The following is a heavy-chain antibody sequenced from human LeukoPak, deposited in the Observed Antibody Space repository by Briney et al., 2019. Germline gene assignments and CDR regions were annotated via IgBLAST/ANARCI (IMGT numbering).Heavy chain of an antibody. D-gene: IGHD3-22*01. CDR1: GGSISSSRYY. CDR3: ARCRYYDSNGSYDTYYFDY. Sequence: PSETLSLTCTVSGGSISSSRYYWGWIRQPPGKVLEWIGSISHSGSTYYNPSLKSRVTFSVDTSKNQFSLKLTSVTAADTAVYYCARCRYYDSNGSYDTYYFDYWGQGTLVTVSS. V-gene: IGHV4-39*07. J-gene: IGHJ4*02. CDR2: ISHSGST.